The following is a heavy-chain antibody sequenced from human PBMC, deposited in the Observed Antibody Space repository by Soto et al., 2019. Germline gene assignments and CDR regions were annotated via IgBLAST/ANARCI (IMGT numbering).Heavy chain of an antibody. CDR2: ISWEGGSI. J-gene: IGHJ4*02. CDR1: GFNFDDYA. D-gene: IGHD5-12*01. CDR3: AKDHDEDFGYDLDYFNY. V-gene: IGHV3-9*01. Sequence: LRLSCAASGFNFDDYAMHWVRQVPGKGLEWVSGISWEGGSIGYADSVKGRFTISRDNAKNSLYLEMNSLRSEDTALYYCAKDHDEDFGYDLDYFNYWGRGTLVTVSS.